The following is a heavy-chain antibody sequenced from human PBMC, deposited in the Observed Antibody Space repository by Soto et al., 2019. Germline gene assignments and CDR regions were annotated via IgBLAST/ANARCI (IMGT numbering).Heavy chain of an antibody. CDR3: ARVRYYDSSGYYYGYYFDY. CDR2: ISSSGSTI. V-gene: IGHV3-11*01. D-gene: IGHD3-22*01. CDR1: GFTFSYYC. J-gene: IGHJ4*02. Sequence: KTGGSLRLSCAASGFTFSYYCMSWIRQSPGKGLEWVSYISSSGSTIYYADSVKGRFTISRDNAKNSLYLQMNSLRAEDTAVYYCARVRYYDSSGYYYGYYFDYWGQGTLVTVSS.